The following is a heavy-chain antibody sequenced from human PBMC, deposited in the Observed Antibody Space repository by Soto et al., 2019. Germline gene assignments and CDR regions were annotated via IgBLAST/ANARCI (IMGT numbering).Heavy chain of an antibody. CDR1: GDSVSSNSAA. Sequence: SQTLSLTCAISGDSVSSNSAAWNWIRQSPSRGLEWLGRTYYRSKWYNDFAVSVKSRIIISPDILKNQVSLQLKSVTPEDTAVYFCARGVGWDYNYYGMDVWGQGTSVTVSS. V-gene: IGHV6-1*01. J-gene: IGHJ6*02. CDR3: ARGVGWDYNYYGMDV. CDR2: TYYRSKWYN. D-gene: IGHD6-19*01.